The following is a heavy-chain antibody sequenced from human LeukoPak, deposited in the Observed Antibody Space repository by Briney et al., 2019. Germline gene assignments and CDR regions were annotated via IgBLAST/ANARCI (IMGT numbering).Heavy chain of an antibody. V-gene: IGHV4-34*01. J-gene: IGHJ4*02. CDR1: GGSFSGYY. D-gene: IGHD5-18*01. Sequence: SETLSLTCAVYGGSFSGYYWSWIRQPPGKGLEWIGEINHSGSTNYNPPLKSRVTISVDTSKNQFSLKLSSVTAADTAVYYCARGTPGYSYGLYYFDYWGQGTLVTVSS. CDR3: ARGTPGYSYGLYYFDY. CDR2: INHSGST.